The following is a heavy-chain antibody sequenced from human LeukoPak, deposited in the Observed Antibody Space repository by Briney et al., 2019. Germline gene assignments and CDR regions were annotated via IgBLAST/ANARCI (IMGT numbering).Heavy chain of an antibody. CDR3: ARGDGSPSGILYYGMDV. D-gene: IGHD1-26*01. CDR2: IYYSGST. Sequence: SETLSLTCTVSGGSISSSSYYWGWIRQPPGKGLEWIGSIYYSGSTYYNPSLKSRVTISVDTSKNQFSLNLSSVTAADTAVYYCARGDGSPSGILYYGMDVWGQGTTVTVSS. J-gene: IGHJ6*02. V-gene: IGHV4-39*01. CDR1: GGSISSSSYY.